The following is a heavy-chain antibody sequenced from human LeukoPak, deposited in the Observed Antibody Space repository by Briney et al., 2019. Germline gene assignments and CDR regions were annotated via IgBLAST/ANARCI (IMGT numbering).Heavy chain of an antibody. CDR1: GFTVSSNY. CDR2: IYSGGST. V-gene: IGHV3-66*01. CDR3: ARELVVAGTGYFDY. D-gene: IGHD6-19*01. J-gene: IGHJ4*02. Sequence: GGSLRLSSAASGFTVSSNYMSWVRQAPGKGLEWVSIIYSGGSTYYADSVKGRFTISRDNSKDTLYLQMNSLRVEDTAVYYCARELVVAGTGYFDYWGQGTLVTVSS.